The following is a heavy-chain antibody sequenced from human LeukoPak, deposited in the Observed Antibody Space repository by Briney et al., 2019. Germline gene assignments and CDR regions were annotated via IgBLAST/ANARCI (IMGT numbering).Heavy chain of an antibody. V-gene: IGHV3-30*02. Sequence: GVCQRLPCAACGFNFNNYGMHGVRQAPGKGLEWVALMYYDGGNRFYADSVNGRFTISRDNSKSTLYLQMNSLRVEDTAVYYCAKDRDCSGGNCFYDAFGIWGQGTVVTVSS. D-gene: IGHD2-15*01. CDR2: MYYDGGNR. CDR1: GFNFNNYG. J-gene: IGHJ3*02. CDR3: AKDRDCSGGNCFYDAFGI.